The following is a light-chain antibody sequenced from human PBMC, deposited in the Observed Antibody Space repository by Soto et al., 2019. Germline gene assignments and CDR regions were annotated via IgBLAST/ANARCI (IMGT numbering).Light chain of an antibody. CDR3: NSYTSSSTYV. Sequence: QSALTQPPSKSGSPGQSVTISCTGTSSDVGGYNYVSWYQQHPGKAPKLMIYEVSKRPSGVPDRFSGSKSGNTASLTVSGLQAEDEADYYCNSYTSSSTYVFGTGTKVTVL. CDR1: SSDVGGYNY. CDR2: EVS. V-gene: IGLV2-8*01. J-gene: IGLJ1*01.